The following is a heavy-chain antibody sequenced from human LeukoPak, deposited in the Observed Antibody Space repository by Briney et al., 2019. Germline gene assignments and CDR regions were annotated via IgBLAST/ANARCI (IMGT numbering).Heavy chain of an antibody. CDR2: ISGSGGST. CDR1: GFTFSSYA. J-gene: IGHJ4*02. Sequence: GGSLELSYAASGFTFSSYAMSWVRQAPGKGLEWVSAISGSGGSTYYADSVKGRFTISRDNSKNTLYLQMNSLRAEDTAVYYCAKGSYYDILTGYYLDYWGQGTLVTVSS. CDR3: AKGSYYDILTGYYLDY. D-gene: IGHD3-9*01. V-gene: IGHV3-23*01.